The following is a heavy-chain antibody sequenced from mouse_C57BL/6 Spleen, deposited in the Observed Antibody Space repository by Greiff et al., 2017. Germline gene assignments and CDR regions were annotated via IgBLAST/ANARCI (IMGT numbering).Heavy chain of an antibody. CDR3: ARSGYYGSSYGAMDY. Sequence: QVQLKESGAELVKPGASVKISCKASGYAFSSYWMNWVKQRPGKGLEWIGQIYPGDGDTNYNGKFKGKATLTADKSSSTAYMQLSSLTSEDSAVYFCARSGYYGSSYGAMDYWGQGTSVTVSS. V-gene: IGHV1-80*01. J-gene: IGHJ4*01. CDR2: IYPGDGDT. CDR1: GYAFSSYW. D-gene: IGHD1-1*01.